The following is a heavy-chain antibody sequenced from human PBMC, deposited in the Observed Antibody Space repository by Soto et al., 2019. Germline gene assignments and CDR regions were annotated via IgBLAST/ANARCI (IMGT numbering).Heavy chain of an antibody. Sequence: AETLSLTCAVYGGSFSGYYWSWIRQPPGKGLEWIGEINHSGSTNYNPSLKSRVTISVDTSKNQFSLKLSSVTAADTAVYYCASMAPDYYGSGSYYRGYYYYCMDVWGKGTTVTVSS. CDR2: INHSGST. CDR1: GGSFSGYY. J-gene: IGHJ6*03. D-gene: IGHD3-10*01. CDR3: ASMAPDYYGSGSYYRGYYYYCMDV. V-gene: IGHV4-34*01.